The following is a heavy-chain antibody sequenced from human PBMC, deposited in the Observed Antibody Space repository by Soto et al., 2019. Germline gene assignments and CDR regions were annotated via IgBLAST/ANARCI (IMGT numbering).Heavy chain of an antibody. V-gene: IGHV3-30*18. CDR1: GFTFSSYG. J-gene: IGHJ3*02. CDR3: AKEGNDAFDI. CDR2: ISYDGSNK. Sequence: QVQLVESGGGVVQPGRSLRLSCAASGFTFSSYGMHWVRQAPGKGLEWVAVISYDGSNKYYADSVKGRFTISRDNSKNTLYLQMNSLRAEDTAVYYCAKEGNDAFDIWGQGTMVTVS.